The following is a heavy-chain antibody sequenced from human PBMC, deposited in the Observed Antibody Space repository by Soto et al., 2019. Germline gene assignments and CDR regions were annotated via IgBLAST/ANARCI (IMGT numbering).Heavy chain of an antibody. CDR2: IYYSGST. Sequence: SETLSLTCTVSGGSISSGDHYWSWIRQPPGKGLEWLGFIYYSGSTYYNPSLKSRITISVGTSKNQFSLKLSSVTAADTAVYYCASSGEYSSGWYDYYYYGTDVWGQGTTVTVSS. J-gene: IGHJ6*02. CDR1: GGSISSGDHY. V-gene: IGHV4-30-4*01. CDR3: ASSGEYSSGWYDYYYYGTDV. D-gene: IGHD6-19*01.